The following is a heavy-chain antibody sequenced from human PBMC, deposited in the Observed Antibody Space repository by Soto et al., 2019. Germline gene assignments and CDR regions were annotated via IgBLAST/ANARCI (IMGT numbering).Heavy chain of an antibody. V-gene: IGHV4-59*01. Sequence: QVQLQESGPGLVKPSETLSLTCTVSGGSISSYYWSWIRQPPGKGLAWIGYIYYSGSTNYNTSLKSRVTISVDTSKNQFSLKLSSVTAADTAVYYCARGGTAMVQGLGYWGQGTLVTVSS. CDR2: IYYSGST. CDR3: ARGGTAMVQGLGY. J-gene: IGHJ4*02. D-gene: IGHD5-18*01. CDR1: GGSISSYY.